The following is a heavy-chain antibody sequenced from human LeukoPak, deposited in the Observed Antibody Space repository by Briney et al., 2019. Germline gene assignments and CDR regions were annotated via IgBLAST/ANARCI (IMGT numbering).Heavy chain of an antibody. CDR1: GGSISSSSYY. CDR3: ARVPTVTFFDY. J-gene: IGHJ4*02. Sequence: PSETLSLTCTVSGGSISSSSYYWGWIRQPPGKGLEWIGSIYFSGSTYYNPSLKSRVTISVDTSKNQFSLKRSSVTAADTAVYYCARVPTVTFFDYWGQGTLVTVSS. CDR2: IYFSGST. D-gene: IGHD4-17*01. V-gene: IGHV4-39*01.